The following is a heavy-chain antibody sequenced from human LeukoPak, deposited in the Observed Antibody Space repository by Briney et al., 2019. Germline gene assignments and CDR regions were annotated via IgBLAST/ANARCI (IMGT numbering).Heavy chain of an antibody. D-gene: IGHD2-15*01. V-gene: IGHV4-59*01. CDR2: IYYSGST. CDR3: ARLNCSGGSCYWGGFDY. CDR1: GGSISNYY. J-gene: IGHJ4*02. Sequence: SETLSLTCTVSGGSISNYYWSWIRQPPGKGLEWIGYIYYSGSTNYNPSLKSRVTISVDTSKDQFSLKLSSVTAADTAVYYCARLNCSGGSCYWGGFDYWGQGTLVTVSS.